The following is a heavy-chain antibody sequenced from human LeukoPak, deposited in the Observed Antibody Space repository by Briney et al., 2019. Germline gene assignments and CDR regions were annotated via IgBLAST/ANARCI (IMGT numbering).Heavy chain of an antibody. CDR1: GYTFSGYS. V-gene: IGHV1-46*01. CDR2: INPTSGSA. J-gene: IGHJ4*02. CDR3: ARDWAHGSFDY. Sequence: ASVKVSSKASGYTFSGYSMHWVRQAPGQGPEWMGMINPTSGSATYAQKFQGSVTMTRDTSTSTLYMELSSLRSDDTAVYYCARDWAHGSFDYWGQGTPVIVSS. D-gene: IGHD3-10*01.